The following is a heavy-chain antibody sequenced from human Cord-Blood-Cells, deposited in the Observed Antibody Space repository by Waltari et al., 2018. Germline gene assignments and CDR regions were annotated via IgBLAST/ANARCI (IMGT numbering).Heavy chain of an antibody. V-gene: IGHV3-74*01. D-gene: IGHD2-21*02. CDR2: INSDGSST. Sequence: EVQLVESGGGLVQPGGSLRLSCAASGFTFSSYWMHWVRQAPGKGLVWVSRINSDGSSTSYADSVKGRFTISRDNAKNTLYLQMNGLRAEDTDVYYCAREHIVVVTAIDYWGQGTLVTVSS. CDR3: AREHIVVVTAIDY. CDR1: GFTFSSYW. J-gene: IGHJ4*02.